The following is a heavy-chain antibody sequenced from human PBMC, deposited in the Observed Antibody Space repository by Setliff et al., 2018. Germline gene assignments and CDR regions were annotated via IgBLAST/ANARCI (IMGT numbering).Heavy chain of an antibody. CDR3: AREKMATNYYYYYMDV. Sequence: PGESLKISCAASGFTFSSYSMNWVRQAPGKGLEWVSYISSSSSTIYYADSVKGRFTISRDNAKNSLYLQMNSLRAEDTAVYYCAREKMATNYYYYYMDVWGKGTTVTVSS. J-gene: IGHJ6*03. V-gene: IGHV3-48*01. CDR2: ISSSSSTI. CDR1: GFTFSSYS. D-gene: IGHD5-12*01.